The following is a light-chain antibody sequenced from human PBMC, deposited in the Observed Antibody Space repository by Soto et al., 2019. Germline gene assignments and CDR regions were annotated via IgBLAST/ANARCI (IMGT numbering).Light chain of an antibody. V-gene: IGLV1-40*01. CDR3: QSYDRSLSGSRV. CDR1: SSNIGAGYD. J-gene: IGLJ1*01. Sequence: QSVLTQPPSVSGAPGQRVTISFTGGSSNIGAGYDVHWYQQLPGTAPKLLIYDNTNRPSGVPDRFSGSKSGTSASLAITGLQAEDEADYYCQSYDRSLSGSRVFGTGTKVTVL. CDR2: DNT.